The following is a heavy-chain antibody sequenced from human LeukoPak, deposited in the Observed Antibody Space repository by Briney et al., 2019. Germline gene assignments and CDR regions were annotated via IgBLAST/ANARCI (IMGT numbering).Heavy chain of an antibody. J-gene: IGHJ3*02. CDR2: VSAYNGDI. Sequence: ASVKVSCKASGYTFTKYGVSWVRQAPGQGLEWMGWVSAYNGDIKYAQRGKGRVTMTTDTSTSTVYMELRSLRSDDTAVYYCARDSGSDAFDIWGQGTMVTVSS. V-gene: IGHV1-18*01. CDR3: ARDSGSDAFDI. CDR1: GYTFTKYG.